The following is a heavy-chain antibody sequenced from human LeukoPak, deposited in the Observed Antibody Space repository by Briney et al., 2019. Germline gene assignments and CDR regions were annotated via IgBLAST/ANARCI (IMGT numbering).Heavy chain of an antibody. D-gene: IGHD5-24*01. J-gene: IGHJ4*02. CDR3: ARISLTNGYS. V-gene: IGHV1-69*04. CDR1: GYTFTSYG. CDR2: IIPILGIA. Sequence: SVKVSCKASGYTFTSYGISWVRQAPGQGLEWMGRIIPILGIANYAQKFQGRVTITADKSTSTAYMELSSLRSEDTAVYYCARISLTNGYSWGQGTLVTVSS.